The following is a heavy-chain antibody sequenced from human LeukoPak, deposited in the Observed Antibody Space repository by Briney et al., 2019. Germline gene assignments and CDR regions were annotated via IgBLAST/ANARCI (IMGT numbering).Heavy chain of an antibody. CDR1: GGSVSSGSYY. Sequence: PSETLSLTCTVSGGSVSSGSYYWSWIRQPPGKGLEWIGYIYYSGSTNYNPSLKSRVTISVDTSKNQFSLKLSSVTAADTAVYYCARPYCGGDCYNLNYAPNWFDPWGQGTLVTVSS. CDR2: IYYSGST. D-gene: IGHD2-21*02. V-gene: IGHV4-61*01. CDR3: ARPYCGGDCYNLNYAPNWFDP. J-gene: IGHJ5*02.